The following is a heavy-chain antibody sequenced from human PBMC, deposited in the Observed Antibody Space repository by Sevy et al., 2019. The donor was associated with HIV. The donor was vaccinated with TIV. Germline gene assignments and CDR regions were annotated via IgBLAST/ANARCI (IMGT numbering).Heavy chain of an antibody. CDR1: GFTFSNYA. CDR3: AKDFPYYYDTSGYDRLDY. Sequence: GGSLRLSCAASGFTFSNYAMSWVRQAPGKGLEWVSCISGSGASTYYADSVKGRFTISRDNSKNTLFLQMNSLRAEDTAVYYCAKDFPYYYDTSGYDRLDYWGQGTLVTVYS. J-gene: IGHJ4*02. CDR2: ISGSGAST. V-gene: IGHV3-23*01. D-gene: IGHD3-22*01.